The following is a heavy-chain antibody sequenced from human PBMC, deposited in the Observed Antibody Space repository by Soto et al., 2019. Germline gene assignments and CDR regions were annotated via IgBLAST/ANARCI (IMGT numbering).Heavy chain of an antibody. CDR2: INHSGST. D-gene: IGHD2-2*03. V-gene: IGHV4-34*01. Sequence: SETLSLTCAVYGGSFSGYYWSWIRQPPGKGLEWIGEINHSGSTNYNPSLKSRVTISVDTSKNQFSLKLSSVTAADTAVYYCARGSVGYCSSTSCYARGRGFDIWGQGTMVTVSS. CDR1: GGSFSGYY. CDR3: ARGSVGYCSSTSCYARGRGFDI. J-gene: IGHJ3*02.